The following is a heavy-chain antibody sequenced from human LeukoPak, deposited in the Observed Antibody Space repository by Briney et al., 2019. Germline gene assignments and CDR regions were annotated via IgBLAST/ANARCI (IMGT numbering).Heavy chain of an antibody. V-gene: IGHV1-46*01. CDR1: GYTFTSYY. J-gene: IGHJ5*02. CDR3: ARDLHYYGSGSYWGTRNNWFDP. Sequence: ASVKVSCKASGYTFTSYYMHWVRQAPGQGLEWMGIINPSGGSTSYAQKFQGRATMTRDTSTSTVYMELSSLRSEDTAVYYCARDLHYYGSGSYWGTRNNWFDPWGQGTLVTVSS. CDR2: INPSGGST. D-gene: IGHD3-10*01.